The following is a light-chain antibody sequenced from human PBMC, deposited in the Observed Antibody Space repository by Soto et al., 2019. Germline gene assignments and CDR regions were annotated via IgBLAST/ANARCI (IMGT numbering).Light chain of an antibody. CDR1: QDINKN. J-gene: IGKJ5*01. Sequence: DVQLPEAPSCLSASVGDRFTITCQASQDINKNLIWYQKKPAKAPKRMIYDASDLETGGPSRFSGSGSGAECTLTISSLQSEDVAVYYCQQYNNWPLTFGQGTRLEIK. V-gene: IGKV1-33*01. CDR3: QQYNNWPLT. CDR2: DAS.